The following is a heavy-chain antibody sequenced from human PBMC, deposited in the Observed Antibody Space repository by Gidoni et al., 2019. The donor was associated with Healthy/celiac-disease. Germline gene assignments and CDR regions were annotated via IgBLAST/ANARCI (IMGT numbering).Heavy chain of an antibody. J-gene: IGHJ4*02. CDR2: IKHSGRT. Sequence: QVQLQQWGAVLLKLSETLSLTCAVYGGSFSGSYWCWTRQPPGKGLEWIGEIKHSGRTNYDPSLKSRVTISVDASKNQFSRKLSSVTAADTAVYYCARGRRLRYIVVVVAATPHFDYWGQGTLVTVSS. CDR1: GGSFSGSY. CDR3: ARGRRLRYIVVVVAATPHFDY. D-gene: IGHD2-15*01. V-gene: IGHV4-34*01.